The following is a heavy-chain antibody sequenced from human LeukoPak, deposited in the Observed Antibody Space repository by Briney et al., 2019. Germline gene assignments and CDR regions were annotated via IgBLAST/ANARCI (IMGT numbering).Heavy chain of an antibody. CDR3: AREGDGYNSPIDY. J-gene: IGHJ4*02. CDR2: ISSSSLYI. Sequence: GGSLRLSCAASGFTFSDYWMHWVRQAPGKGLEWVSSISSSSLYIYYADSVKGRFTISRDNAKNSLFLQMNSLRAEDTAVYYCAREGDGYNSPIDYWGQGTLVTVSS. D-gene: IGHD5-24*01. V-gene: IGHV3-21*01. CDR1: GFTFSDYW.